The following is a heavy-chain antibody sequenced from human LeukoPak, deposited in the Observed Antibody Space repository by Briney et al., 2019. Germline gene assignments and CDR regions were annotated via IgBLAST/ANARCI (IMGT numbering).Heavy chain of an antibody. J-gene: IGHJ4*02. CDR1: GGSISSYY. V-gene: IGHV4-59*01. CDR3: ARVPITMVRGVIQYYFDY. D-gene: IGHD3-10*01. Sequence: PSETLSLTCTVSGGSISSYYWSWIRQPPGKGLEWIGYIYYSGSTYYNPSLKSRVTISVDTSKNQFSLKLSSVTAADTAVYYCARVPITMVRGVIQYYFDYWGQGTLVTVSS. CDR2: IYYSGST.